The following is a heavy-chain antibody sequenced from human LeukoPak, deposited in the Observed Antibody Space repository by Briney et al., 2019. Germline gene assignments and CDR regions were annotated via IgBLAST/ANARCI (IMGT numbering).Heavy chain of an antibody. CDR2: ISSSGSTI. V-gene: IGHV3-11*04. D-gene: IGHD2-15*01. Sequence: GGSLRLSCAASGFTFSDYYMSWIRQAPGKGLEWVSYISSSGSTIYYADSVKGRFTISKDNAKNSLYLQMNSLRAEDTAVYYCAREVVVVAEGYYFDYWGQGTLVTVSS. CDR1: GFTFSDYY. CDR3: AREVVVVAEGYYFDY. J-gene: IGHJ4*02.